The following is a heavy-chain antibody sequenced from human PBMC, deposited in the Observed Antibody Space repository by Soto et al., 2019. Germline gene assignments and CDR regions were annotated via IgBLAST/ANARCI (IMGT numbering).Heavy chain of an antibody. CDR2: TSAYNGNT. J-gene: IGHJ6*02. Sequence: ASVKVSCKASGYTFTSSGISWVRQAPGQGLEWMGWTSAYNGNTNYAQKLQGRVTMTTDTSTSTAYMELRSLRSDDTAMYYCARHYCSSTSCYRDGPDYYYYGMDVWGQGTTVTVSS. CDR3: ARHYCSSTSCYRDGPDYYYYGMDV. V-gene: IGHV1-18*01. D-gene: IGHD2-2*01. CDR1: GYTFTSSG.